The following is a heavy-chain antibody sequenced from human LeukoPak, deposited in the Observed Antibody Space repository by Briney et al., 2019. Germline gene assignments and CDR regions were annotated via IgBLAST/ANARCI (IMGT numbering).Heavy chain of an antibody. D-gene: IGHD5-24*01. CDR2: ISSSGSTI. V-gene: IGHV3-11*04. CDR3: ARDQSGYNSFYFDY. Sequence: GGSLRLSCAASGFTFSDYYMSWIRQAPGKGLEWVSYISSSGSTIYYADSVKGRFPISRDNAKNSLYLQMNSLRAEDTAVYYCARDQSGYNSFYFDYWGQGTLVTVSS. CDR1: GFTFSDYY. J-gene: IGHJ4*02.